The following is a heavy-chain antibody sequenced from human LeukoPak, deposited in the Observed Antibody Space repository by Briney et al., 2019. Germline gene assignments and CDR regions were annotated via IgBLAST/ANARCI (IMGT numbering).Heavy chain of an antibody. CDR2: IYDSGTT. V-gene: IGHV4-39*01. J-gene: IGHJ3*02. CDR3: ATHRRSGSGGSETAFEI. CDR1: GDSTSSSTYY. Sequence: KASETLSLTCTVSGDSTSSSTYYWDWIRQAPGKGLEWIGYIYDSGTTHYNPSLKSRVAISGDTSKNQFSLKLNSVTAADTAIYYCATHRRSGSGGSETAFEIWGQGTMVTVSS. D-gene: IGHD5-12*01.